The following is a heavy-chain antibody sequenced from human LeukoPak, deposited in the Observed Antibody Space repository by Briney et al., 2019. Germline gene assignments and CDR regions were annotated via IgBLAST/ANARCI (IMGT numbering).Heavy chain of an antibody. J-gene: IGHJ4*02. Sequence: PGGSLRLSCAASGFTFSSYEMNWVRQAPGKVLEWVSYITRSGDTIYYADSVKGRFTISRDNAKNSLYLQMNSLRAEDTAVYYCARDQPSSWYYFDYWGQGTLVTVSS. CDR1: GFTFSSYE. CDR2: ITRSGDTI. D-gene: IGHD6-13*01. CDR3: ARDQPSSWYYFDY. V-gene: IGHV3-48*03.